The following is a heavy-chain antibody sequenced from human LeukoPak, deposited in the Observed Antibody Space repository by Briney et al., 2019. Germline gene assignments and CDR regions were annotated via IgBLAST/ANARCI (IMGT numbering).Heavy chain of an antibody. D-gene: IGHD1-1*01. Sequence: GGSLRLSCAASGFTFSSYAMSWVRQAPGKGLEWVANIKQDGSEKYYVDSVKGRFTISRDNAKQSFYLQMTSLRAEDTAVYYCARDNDPYFDYWGQGTLVTVSS. CDR2: IKQDGSEK. CDR1: GFTFSSYA. CDR3: ARDNDPYFDY. J-gene: IGHJ4*02. V-gene: IGHV3-7*01.